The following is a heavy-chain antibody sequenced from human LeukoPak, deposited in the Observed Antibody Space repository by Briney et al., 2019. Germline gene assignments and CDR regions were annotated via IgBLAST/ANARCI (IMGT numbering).Heavy chain of an antibody. CDR1: GFTFSFSC. V-gene: IGHV3-30*18. CDR2: ISDDGNRK. J-gene: IGHJ4*02. Sequence: GGSLRLSCAASGFTFSFSCMYWVRQAPGKGLEWVAFISDDGNRKYYADSVKGRFTMSRDNSKNTLFPQMNSLRTEDTAVYYCAKDRSTTWSFDYWGQGTLVTVSS. D-gene: IGHD6-13*01. CDR3: AKDRSTTWSFDY.